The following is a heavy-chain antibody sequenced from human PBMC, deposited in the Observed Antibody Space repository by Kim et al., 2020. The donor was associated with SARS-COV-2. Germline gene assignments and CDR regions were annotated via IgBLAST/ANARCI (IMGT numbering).Heavy chain of an antibody. D-gene: IGHD3-9*01. CDR3: VLSSPRSYYDILTGYYGYFDY. Sequence: SETLSLTCSVSGGSISSSSYYWGWIRQPPGKGLEWIGSGYYSGSTYYNPSLKSRVTISADTSENQFSLKLSSVTAADTAMYYCVLSSPRSYYDILTGYYGYFDYWGQGTLVTVSS. CDR2: GYYSGST. J-gene: IGHJ4*02. V-gene: IGHV4-39*01. CDR1: GGSISSSSYY.